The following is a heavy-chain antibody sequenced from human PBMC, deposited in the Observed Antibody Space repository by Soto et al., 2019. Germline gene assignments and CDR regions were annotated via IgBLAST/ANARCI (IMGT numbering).Heavy chain of an antibody. J-gene: IGHJ6*01. CDR1: GFIVSGNY. V-gene: IGHV3-53*02. CDR2: IYSGGST. CDR3: ARDGGLAEDGMDV. Sequence: EVRLVETGGDLIQPGGSLRLSCAASGFIVSGNYMSWVRQAPGKGLEWVSVIYSGGSTYYADAVKGRFTISRDNSKNTLYLQMNSLRGDDTAVYYCARDGGLAEDGMDVWGQGTTVTVSS. D-gene: IGHD3-10*01.